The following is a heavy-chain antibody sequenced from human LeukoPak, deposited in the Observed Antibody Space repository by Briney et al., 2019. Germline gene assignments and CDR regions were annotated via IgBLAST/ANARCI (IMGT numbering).Heavy chain of an antibody. Sequence: PSETLSLTCTVSGGSISSSSYYWGWIRQPPGKGLEWIGSIYYSGSTYYNPSLKSRVTISVDTSKNQFSLKLSSVTAADTAVYYCALIDSSSWKGYYFDYWGQGTLVTVSS. J-gene: IGHJ4*02. D-gene: IGHD6-13*01. CDR3: ALIDSSSWKGYYFDY. V-gene: IGHV4-39*07. CDR1: GGSISSSSYY. CDR2: IYYSGST.